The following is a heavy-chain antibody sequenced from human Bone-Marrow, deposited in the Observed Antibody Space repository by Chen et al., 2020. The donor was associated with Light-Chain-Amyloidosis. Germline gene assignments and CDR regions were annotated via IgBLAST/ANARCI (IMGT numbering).Heavy chain of an antibody. D-gene: IGHD5-12*01. CDR1: GYTFPNYW. CDR3: ARRRDGYNFDY. CDR2: IYPDDSDA. J-gene: IGHJ4*02. Sequence: EVQLEQSGPEVKKPGESLKISCKGSGYTFPNYWIGWVRQMPGKGPEWMGVIYPDDSDARYSPSLEGQVTISADKSITTAYRQWRSLKASDTAMYYCARRRDGYNFDYWGQGTLVTVSS. V-gene: IGHV5-51*01.